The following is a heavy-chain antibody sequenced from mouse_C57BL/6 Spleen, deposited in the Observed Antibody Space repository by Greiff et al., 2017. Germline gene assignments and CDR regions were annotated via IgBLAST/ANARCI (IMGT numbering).Heavy chain of an antibody. CDR2: IYPGDGDT. V-gene: IGHV1-82*01. CDR3: AREDGNLDY. CDR1: GYAFSSSW. Sequence: QVQLQQSGPELVKPGASVKISCKASGYAFSSSWMNWVKQRPGKGLEWIGRIYPGDGDTNYNGKFKGKATLTADKSSSTAYMQLSSLTSEDSAVYFYAREDGNLDYWGQGTTLTVSS. J-gene: IGHJ2*01. D-gene: IGHD2-1*01.